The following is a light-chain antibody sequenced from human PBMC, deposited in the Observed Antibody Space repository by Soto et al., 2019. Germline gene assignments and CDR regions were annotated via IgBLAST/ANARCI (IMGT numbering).Light chain of an antibody. V-gene: IGKV3-15*01. Sequence: EIVMTQSPATLSVSPGERATFSCRASQSINTKIAWYQLKPGQAPRLLLYGASTRATGIPVMFSGSGFGTEFTLTISSLQSEDFAVYYCQQYKNWPLFGQGTRLEI. CDR2: GAS. CDR3: QQYKNWPL. J-gene: IGKJ5*01. CDR1: QSINTK.